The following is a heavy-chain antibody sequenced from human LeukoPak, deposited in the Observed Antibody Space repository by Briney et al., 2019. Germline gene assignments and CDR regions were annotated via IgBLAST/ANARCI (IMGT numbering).Heavy chain of an antibody. CDR3: ARDIAAAGTEGWFDP. Sequence: GGSLRLSCAASGFIFTNYFMSWVRQAPGKGLELVASVKQDGREKYYVDSVKGRFTISRDNAKNLLYLQMNSLRAEDTAVYYCARDIAAAGTEGWFDPWGQGTLVTVSS. CDR1: GFIFTNYF. D-gene: IGHD6-13*01. J-gene: IGHJ5*02. V-gene: IGHV3-7*03. CDR2: VKQDGREK.